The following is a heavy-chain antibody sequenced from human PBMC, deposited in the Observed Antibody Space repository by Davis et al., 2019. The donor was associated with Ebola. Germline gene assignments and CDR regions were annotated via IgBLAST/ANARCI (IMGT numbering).Heavy chain of an antibody. J-gene: IGHJ4*02. D-gene: IGHD3-9*01. CDR3: ARAPNYDVLTGTSSYYFDY. CDR2: ISGFNTNT. V-gene: IGHV1-18*04. Sequence: ASLKVFCKSSGYTFTSYGLVWVRQAPGLGLEWMGWISGFNTNTNFAQKFQGRVTVSKDTSTNTAYMDLRSLTSDDTAIYYCARAPNYDVLTGTSSYYFDYWGQGTLVTVSS. CDR1: GYTFTSYG.